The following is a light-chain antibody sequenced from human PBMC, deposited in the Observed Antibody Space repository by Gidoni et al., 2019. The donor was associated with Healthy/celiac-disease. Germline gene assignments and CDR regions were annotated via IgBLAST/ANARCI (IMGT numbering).Light chain of an antibody. V-gene: IGKV1-39*01. CDR1: QSISSY. CDR3: QKSYSTLT. J-gene: IGKJ4*01. Sequence: RVTITCRASQSISSYLNWYQQKPGKAPKLLIYAASSLQSGVPSRFSGSGSGTDFTLNISRLQPEDFATYYWQKSYSTLTFGGGTKVEIK. CDR2: AAS.